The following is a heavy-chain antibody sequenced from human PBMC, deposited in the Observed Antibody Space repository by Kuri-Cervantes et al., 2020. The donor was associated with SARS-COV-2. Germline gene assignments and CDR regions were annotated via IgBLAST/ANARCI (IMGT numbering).Heavy chain of an antibody. J-gene: IGHJ5*02. CDR1: GGTFSSYA. D-gene: IGHD2-2*01. CDR3: AKSGRGQYQLLSGGFDP. Sequence: SVKVSCKASGGTFSSYAISWVRQAPGQGLEWMGRIIPILGIANYAQKFQGRVTITADESTSTAYMELSSLRSEDTAVYYCAKSGRGQYQLLSGGFDPWGQGTLVTVSS. V-gene: IGHV1-69*04. CDR2: IIPILGIA.